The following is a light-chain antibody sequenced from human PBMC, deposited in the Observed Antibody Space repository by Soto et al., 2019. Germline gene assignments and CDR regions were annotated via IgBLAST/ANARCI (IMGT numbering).Light chain of an antibody. CDR3: QSYDSSLTNAV. CDR1: SSNIGGNT. J-gene: IGLJ2*01. Sequence: QSVLTQPPSASGTPGQRVTISCSGSSSNIGGNTVNWYQQVPGAAPKLLIYNNDERPSGVPDRFSGSKSGTAASLAISGLRGEDEADYHCQSYDSSLTNAVFGGGTKLTVL. V-gene: IGLV1-44*01. CDR2: NND.